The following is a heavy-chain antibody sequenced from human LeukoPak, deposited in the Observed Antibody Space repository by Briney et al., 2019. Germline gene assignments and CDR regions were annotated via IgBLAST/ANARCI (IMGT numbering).Heavy chain of an antibody. J-gene: IGHJ3*02. Sequence: PGGSLRLSCAASGFTFNNYAMSWVRQAPGKGLEWVSAISGSDAGTYYADSVKGRFTISRDNSKNTLYLQMNSLRAEDTAVYYCARWRYGSGSYYDDAFDIWGQGTMVTVSS. CDR3: ARWRYGSGSYYDDAFDI. V-gene: IGHV3-23*01. CDR2: ISGSDAGT. D-gene: IGHD3-10*01. CDR1: GFTFNNYA.